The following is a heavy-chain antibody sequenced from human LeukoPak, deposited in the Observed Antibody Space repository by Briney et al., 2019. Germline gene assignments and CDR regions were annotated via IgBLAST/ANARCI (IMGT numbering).Heavy chain of an antibody. J-gene: IGHJ4*02. CDR3: ARDNDYGDSFDY. D-gene: IGHD4-17*01. Sequence: KPSETLSLTCTVSGGSISGYYWSWIRQPPGKGLEWIGYMYYSGSTNYNPSLKDRVTISIDASKSQFSLRLNSVTAADTAVYYCARDNDYGDSFDYWGQGTLVTVSS. CDR1: GGSISGYY. V-gene: IGHV4-59*01. CDR2: MYYSGST.